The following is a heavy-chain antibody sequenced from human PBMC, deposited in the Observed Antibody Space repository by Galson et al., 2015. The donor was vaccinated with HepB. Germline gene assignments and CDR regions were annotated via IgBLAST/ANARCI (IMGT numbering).Heavy chain of an antibody. D-gene: IGHD2-15*01. J-gene: IGHJ4*02. V-gene: IGHV1-2*06. Sequence: SVKVSCKASGYTFTDYYIHWVRQAPGQGLEWMGRINPKSGGPNFAQKFQGRVTMTRDTSISTAYMELSSLRSDDTAFYYCARGTHILVVVAANFDYWGQGTLVTVSS. CDR3: ARGTHILVVVAANFDY. CDR2: INPKSGGP. CDR1: GYTFTDYY.